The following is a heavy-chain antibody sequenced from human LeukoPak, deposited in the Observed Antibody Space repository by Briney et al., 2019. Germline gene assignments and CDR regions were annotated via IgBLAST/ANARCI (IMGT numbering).Heavy chain of an antibody. CDR2: ISSSGSTI. J-gene: IGHJ3*02. CDR1: GFTFSDYY. Sequence: GGSLRLSCAASGFTFSDYYMSWIRQAPGKGLEWVSYISSSGSTIYYADSVKGRFTISRDNAKNSLYLQMNSLRAEDTAVYYCARERADVLRFLEWLYDAFDIWGQGAMVTVSS. D-gene: IGHD3-3*01. CDR3: ARERADVLRFLEWLYDAFDI. V-gene: IGHV3-11*04.